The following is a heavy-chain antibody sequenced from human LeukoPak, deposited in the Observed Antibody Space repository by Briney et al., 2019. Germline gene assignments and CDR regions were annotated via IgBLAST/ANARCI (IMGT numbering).Heavy chain of an antibody. J-gene: IGHJ5*02. D-gene: IGHD6-19*01. CDR2: INPSGGST. Sequence: ASVKVSCKASGYTFTSYYMHWVRQAPGQGLEWMGIINPSGGSTSYAQKFQGRVTMTRDMSTSTVYMELSSLRSEDTAVYYCARDIAVAGTLFWFDPWGQGTLVTVSS. CDR3: ARDIAVAGTLFWFDP. V-gene: IGHV1-46*01. CDR1: GYTFTSYY.